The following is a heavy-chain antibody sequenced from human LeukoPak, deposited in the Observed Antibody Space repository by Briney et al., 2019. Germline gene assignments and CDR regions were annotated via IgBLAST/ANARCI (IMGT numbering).Heavy chain of an antibody. CDR1: GFTFSSYG. CDR3: ARDSRDGYTDY. V-gene: IGHV3-53*04. Sequence: GGSLRLSCAASGFTFSSYGMHWVRQAPGKGLEWVSVIYSGGSTYYADSVKGRFTISRHNSKNTLYLQMNSLRAEDTAVYYCARDSRDGYTDYWGQGTLVTVSS. CDR2: IYSGGST. J-gene: IGHJ4*02. D-gene: IGHD5-24*01.